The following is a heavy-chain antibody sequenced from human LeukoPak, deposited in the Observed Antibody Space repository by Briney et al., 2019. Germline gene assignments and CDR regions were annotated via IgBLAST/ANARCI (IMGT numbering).Heavy chain of an antibody. V-gene: IGHV3-23*01. CDR2: ITGSGDTT. J-gene: IGHJ5*02. D-gene: IGHD3-10*01. CDR3: AKVRLYPGRDFNWSDP. Sequence: GGSLRLSCAASGFTFTSYAMSWVRQASGKGLEGVSAITGSGDTTYYAASVKGRFTISRDNSKNTPYLQMSSLRAEDTAVYYCAKVRLYPGRDFNWSDPWGQGTLVTVSS. CDR1: GFTFTSYA.